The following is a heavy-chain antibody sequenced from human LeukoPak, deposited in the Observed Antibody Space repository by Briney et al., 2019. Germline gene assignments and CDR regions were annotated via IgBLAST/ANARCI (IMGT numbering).Heavy chain of an antibody. CDR3: ARGGYGASSGFDY. J-gene: IGHJ4*02. Sequence: SETLSLTCTVSGGSISSYYWSWIRQPAGKGLEWIGRVYTSGSPNYNPSLESRVIMSVDTSKNQFSLNLSYVTAADTAVYYCARGGYGASSGFDYWGQGTLVTVSS. V-gene: IGHV4-4*07. D-gene: IGHD4-23*01. CDR2: VYTSGSP. CDR1: GGSISSYY.